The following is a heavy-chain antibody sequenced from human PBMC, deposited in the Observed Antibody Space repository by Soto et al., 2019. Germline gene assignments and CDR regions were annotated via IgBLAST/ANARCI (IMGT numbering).Heavy chain of an antibody. D-gene: IGHD3-3*01. CDR2: IFYSGST. CDR1: GGSISGHY. Sequence: SETLSLTCTVSGGSISGHYWIWIRQSPGKRLEWIGYIFYSGSTNYNPSLKSRVTLPVDTSKNQFSLKLSSVTAADTAVYYCARGGRFLEWLHKYNWFDPWGQGTLVTVSS. V-gene: IGHV4-59*11. CDR3: ARGGRFLEWLHKYNWFDP. J-gene: IGHJ5*02.